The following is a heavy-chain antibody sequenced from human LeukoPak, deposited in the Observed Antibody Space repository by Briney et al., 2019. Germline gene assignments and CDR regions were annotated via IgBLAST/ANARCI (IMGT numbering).Heavy chain of an antibody. V-gene: IGHV3-64*02. CDR1: GFTFSIYA. J-gene: IGHJ3*01. CDR3: AKPLTSYSSGFSDAFDV. Sequence: GGSLRLSCAASGFTFSIYAMHWVRQAPGKGLEHLSTITTNGGNTYYADSVKGRFTISRDNSKDTLFLQLGRLRAEDIVVYYCAKPLTSYSSGFSDAFDVWGHGTMVTVSS. D-gene: IGHD5-18*01. CDR2: ITTNGGNT.